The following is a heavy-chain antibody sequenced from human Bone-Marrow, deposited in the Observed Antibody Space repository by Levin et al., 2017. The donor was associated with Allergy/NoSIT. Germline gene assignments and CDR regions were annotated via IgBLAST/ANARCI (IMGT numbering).Heavy chain of an antibody. CDR1: GFTFSNAW. V-gene: IGHV3-15*01. D-gene: IGHD3-22*01. J-gene: IGHJ4*02. CDR3: TPSPFRMIVVSY. CDR2: IKSKTDGGTT. Sequence: NPWGSLRLSCAASGFTFSNAWMSWVRQAPGKGLEWVGRIKSKTDGGTTDYAAPVKGRFTISRDDSKNTLYLQMNSLKTEDTAVYYCTPSPFRMIVVSYWGQGTLVTVSS.